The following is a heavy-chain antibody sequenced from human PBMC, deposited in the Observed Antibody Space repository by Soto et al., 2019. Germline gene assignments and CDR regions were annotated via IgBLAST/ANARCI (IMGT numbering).Heavy chain of an antibody. CDR3: TRHTVDI. CDR1: GFIFSGAA. Sequence: GVSLRLSCEASGFIFSGAAMHWVRQASGKGLEWVGRIRSKPNNYATEYAASVKGRFTISRDDSKNTAYLQMNSLKTEDTAVYYCTRHTVDIWGQGTMVTVSS. D-gene: IGHD4-4*01. J-gene: IGHJ3*02. CDR2: IRSKPNNYAT. V-gene: IGHV3-73*01.